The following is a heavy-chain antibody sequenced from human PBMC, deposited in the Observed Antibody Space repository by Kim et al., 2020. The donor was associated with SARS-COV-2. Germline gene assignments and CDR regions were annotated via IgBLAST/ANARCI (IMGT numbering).Heavy chain of an antibody. V-gene: IGHV1-3*01. J-gene: IGHJ4*02. Sequence: NPKYSQKFQGRVTITRDTSASTAYMELSSLRSEDTAVYYCAAQVVTPFDYWGQGTLVTVSS. CDR3: AAQVVTPFDY. CDR2: NP. D-gene: IGHD2-21*02.